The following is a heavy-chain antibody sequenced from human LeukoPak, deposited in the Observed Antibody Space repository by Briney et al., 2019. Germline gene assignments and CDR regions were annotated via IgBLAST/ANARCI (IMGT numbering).Heavy chain of an antibody. CDR2: INHSGST. D-gene: IGHD3-10*01. V-gene: IGHV4-34*01. J-gene: IGHJ5*02. CDR3: ARGAGSGIPFDP. Sequence: PETLSLTCAVYGGSFSGYYWGWIRQPPGKGLEWIGEINHSGSTNYNPSLKSRVTISVDTSKKQFSLKLNSVTAADTAVYYCARGAGSGIPFDPWGQGTLVTVSS. CDR1: GGSFSGYY.